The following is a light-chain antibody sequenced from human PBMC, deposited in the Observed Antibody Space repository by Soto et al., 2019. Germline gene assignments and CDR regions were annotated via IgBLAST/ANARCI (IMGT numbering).Light chain of an antibody. CDR3: QQSYSALSIT. V-gene: IGKV1-39*01. CDR2: AAS. CDR1: EGIARH. Sequence: DIQMTQSPSSLSASVGDRVTITCRASEGIARHLNWYQQKPGQAPKLPIYAASSLQNGVTSSFRVGGSGTDFTLTINNLQPEDCATYYLQQSYSALSITFGQGTRLEIK. J-gene: IGKJ5*01.